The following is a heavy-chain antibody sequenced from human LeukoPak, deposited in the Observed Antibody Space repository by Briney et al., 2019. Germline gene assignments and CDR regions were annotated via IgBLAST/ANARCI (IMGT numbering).Heavy chain of an antibody. CDR2: IYYSGSA. V-gene: IGHV4-59*08. J-gene: IGHJ4*02. D-gene: IGHD5-24*01. CDR3: ARRRDGYNEDFFDY. Sequence: PSETLSLTYTVSGGSISSYYWSWIRQPPGKGLEWIGYIYYSGSANYNPSLKSRVTISVDTSRNQFSLKLSSVTAADTAVYYCARRRDGYNEDFFDYWGQGTLVTVSS. CDR1: GGSISSYY.